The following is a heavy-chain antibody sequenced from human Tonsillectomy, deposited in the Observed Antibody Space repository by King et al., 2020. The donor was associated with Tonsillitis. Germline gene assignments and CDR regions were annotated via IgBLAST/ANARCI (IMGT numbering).Heavy chain of an antibody. CDR3: AKEGEGIGLGAD. Sequence: VQLVQSGGGVVQPGRSLRLSCAASGFTFSTYGFHWVRQAPGKGLEWVAVMSYDGSNKYYAASVKCRFTISRDNSKNTLYLQMNSLRAEDTAVYYCAKEGEGIGLGADWGQGTRVTVSS. CDR1: GFTFSTYG. CDR2: MSYDGSNK. V-gene: IGHV3-30*18. J-gene: IGHJ4*02. D-gene: IGHD3-16*01.